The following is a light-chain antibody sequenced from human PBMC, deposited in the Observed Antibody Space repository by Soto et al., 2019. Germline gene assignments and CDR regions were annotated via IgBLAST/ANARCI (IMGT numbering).Light chain of an antibody. CDR1: QSVSSSY. CDR3: QQYRSSPLT. J-gene: IGKJ4*01. CDR2: GAS. Sequence: EIVLTQSPGTLSLSPGERATLSCRASQSVSSSYLAWYQQKPGQAPRLLIYGASSRATGIPDRFSGSGSGTDFTLTISRQEPEDFSVYYCQQYRSSPLTFGGGTKVEIK. V-gene: IGKV3-20*01.